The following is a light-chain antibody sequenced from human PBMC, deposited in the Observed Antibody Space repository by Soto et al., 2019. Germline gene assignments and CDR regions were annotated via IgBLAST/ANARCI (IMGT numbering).Light chain of an antibody. J-gene: IGKJ1*01. V-gene: IGKV1-39*01. Sequence: DIQMTQSPSSLSASVGDRVSITSRASQSISSSLNWYQQKPGQAPKLLIYAASSLQSGVPSRFSGRGSGTDFTLTISSLQPDVFATYYCQQRYSTPRTFGQGTKVEIE. CDR3: QQRYSTPRT. CDR2: AAS. CDR1: QSISSS.